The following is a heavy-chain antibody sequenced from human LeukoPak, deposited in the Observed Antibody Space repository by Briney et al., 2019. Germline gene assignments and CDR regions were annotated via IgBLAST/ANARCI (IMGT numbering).Heavy chain of an antibody. D-gene: IGHD1-26*01. CDR3: AKGLLRVGATGTYYYYGMDV. V-gene: IGHV3-9*01. CDR2: ISWNSGSI. CDR1: GFTFDDYA. Sequence: PGGSLRLSCAASGFTFDDYAMHWVRQAPGKGLEWVSGISWNSGSIGYADSVKGRFTISRDNAKNSLYLQMNSLRAEDTALYYCAKGLLRVGATGTYYYYGMDVWGQGTTVTVSS. J-gene: IGHJ6*02.